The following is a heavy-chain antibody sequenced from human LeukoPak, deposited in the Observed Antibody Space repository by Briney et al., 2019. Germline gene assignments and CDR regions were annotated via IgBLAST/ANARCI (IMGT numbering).Heavy chain of an antibody. CDR1: GGSTNGYY. J-gene: IGHJ6*02. CDR2: IYFSGST. Sequence: SETLCLTCTVSGGSTNGYYWNRIRQPPGKGLEWVEYIYFSGSTNYNPSLQSRVTISVDTSKNQFSLKLNSVTAADTAVYFCARGEALRHNYGMDVWGQGTTVTVPS. CDR3: ARGEALRHNYGMDV. V-gene: IGHV4-59*01.